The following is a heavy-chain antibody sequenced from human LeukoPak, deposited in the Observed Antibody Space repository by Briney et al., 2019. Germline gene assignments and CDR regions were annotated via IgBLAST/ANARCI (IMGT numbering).Heavy chain of an antibody. D-gene: IGHD3-9*01. V-gene: IGHV3-66*01. Sequence: GGSLRLSGAASGFTVSSNYMSWVRQAPGKGLEWVSVIYSGGSTYYADSVKGRFTISRDNSKNTLYLQMNSLRAEDTAVYYCARTRSYDMTFDTWGQGTLVTVSS. CDR1: GFTVSSNY. J-gene: IGHJ4*02. CDR3: ARTRSYDMTFDT. CDR2: IYSGGST.